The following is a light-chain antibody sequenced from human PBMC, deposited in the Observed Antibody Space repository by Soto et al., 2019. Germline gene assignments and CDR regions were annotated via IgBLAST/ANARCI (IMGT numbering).Light chain of an antibody. Sequence: AIRMTQSPSSLSASTGDRVTITCRASQGISSYLAWYQQKPGKAPKLLIYAASTLQSGVTSRFSGSGSGTDFTLTISCLQSEDFATYYCQQYYSYPPTFRQGTKVEIK. V-gene: IGKV1-8*01. CDR3: QQYYSYPPT. CDR1: QGISSY. J-gene: IGKJ1*01. CDR2: AAS.